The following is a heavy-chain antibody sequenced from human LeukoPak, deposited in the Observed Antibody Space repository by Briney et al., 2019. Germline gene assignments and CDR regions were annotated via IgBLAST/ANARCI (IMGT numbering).Heavy chain of an antibody. Sequence: GGSLRLSCAASGFTFSSYAMSWVRQAPGKGLEWVSAISGSGGSTYYADSVKGRFTISRDNSKNTLYLQMNSLRAEDAAVYYCAKDRVPAVVPAGEKWGQGTLVTVSS. CDR3: AKDRVPAVVPAGEK. CDR2: ISGSGGST. D-gene: IGHD2-2*01. V-gene: IGHV3-23*01. CDR1: GFTFSSYA. J-gene: IGHJ4*02.